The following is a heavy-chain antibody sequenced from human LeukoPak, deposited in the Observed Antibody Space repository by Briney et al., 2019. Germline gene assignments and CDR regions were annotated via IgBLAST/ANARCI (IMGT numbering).Heavy chain of an antibody. CDR1: GYTFSSCG. CDR3: ARRQGTTLNFDY. J-gene: IGHJ4*02. Sequence: ASVKVSCKASGYTFSSCGFSWVRQAPGQGLEWMGWFNANNGNTNYAQNLQGRVTMTTDTSTSTAYMELRSLRSDDTAVYYCARRQGTTLNFDYWGQGTLVTVSS. CDR2: FNANNGNT. V-gene: IGHV1-18*01. D-gene: IGHD1-1*01.